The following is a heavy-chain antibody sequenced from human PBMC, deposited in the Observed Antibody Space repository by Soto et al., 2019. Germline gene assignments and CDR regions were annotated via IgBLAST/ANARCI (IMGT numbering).Heavy chain of an antibody. CDR3: ARVPDY. J-gene: IGHJ4*02. CDR1: GGSISSGGYS. CDR2: IYHSVST. V-gene: IGHV4-30-2*01. Sequence: QLQLLESGSGLVKPSQTLSLTCAVSGGSISSGGYSWGWIRQPPGKGLEWIGYIYHSVSTYYNPSLKSRVTISVDRSKNQFSLRRSSVTAAYTAVYYCARVPDYWGQGTLVTVSS.